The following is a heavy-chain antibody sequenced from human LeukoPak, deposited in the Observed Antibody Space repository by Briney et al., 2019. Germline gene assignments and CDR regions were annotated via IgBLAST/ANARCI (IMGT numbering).Heavy chain of an antibody. CDR1: GFTFSSYA. CDR2: ISGSGGST. V-gene: IGHV3-23*01. Sequence: PGGSLRLSCAASGFTFSSYAMSWVRQAPGKRLEWVSAISGSGGSTYYADSVKGRFTISRDNSKNTLYLQMNSLRAEDTAVYYCAKVRQYCSSTSCYKYYFDYWGQGTLVTVSS. CDR3: AKVRQYCSSTSCYKYYFDY. D-gene: IGHD2-2*02. J-gene: IGHJ4*02.